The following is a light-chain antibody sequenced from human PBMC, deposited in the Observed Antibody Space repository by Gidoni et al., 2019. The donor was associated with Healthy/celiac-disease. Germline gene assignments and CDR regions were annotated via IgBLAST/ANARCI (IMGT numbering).Light chain of an antibody. Sequence: QSALTQPASVSGSPVPSITISCTGTSSDVGGYNYVSWYQQHPGKAPKLMIYEVSNRPSGVPDRFSGSKSGNTASLTISGLQAEDEADYYCSSYTSSSTLGFGGGTKLTVL. CDR1: SSDVGGYNY. J-gene: IGLJ3*02. V-gene: IGLV2-14*01. CDR2: EVS. CDR3: SSYTSSSTLG.